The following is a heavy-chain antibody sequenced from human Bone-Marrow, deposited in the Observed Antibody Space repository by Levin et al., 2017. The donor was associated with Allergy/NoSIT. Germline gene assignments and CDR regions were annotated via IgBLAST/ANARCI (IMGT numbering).Heavy chain of an antibody. Sequence: SGPTLVKPTQTLTLTCTFSGFSLSTRGVGVAWIRQPPGKALEWLALICWDDDRRYSPSLKSRLTITKDTSKNQVVLTMTNMDPVDTATYYCAQRLYYGSGTGWFDPWGQGTLVPVSS. CDR2: ICWDDDR. CDR1: GFSLSTRGVG. D-gene: IGHD3-10*01. V-gene: IGHV2-5*02. CDR3: AQRLYYGSGTGWFDP. J-gene: IGHJ5*02.